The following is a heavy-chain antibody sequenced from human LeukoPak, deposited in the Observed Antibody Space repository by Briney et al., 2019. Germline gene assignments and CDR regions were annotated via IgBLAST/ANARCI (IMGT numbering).Heavy chain of an antibody. D-gene: IGHD6-19*01. Sequence: PGGSLRLSCAASGFTFSDYYMSWIRQAPGKGLEWVSYISSSGSTIYYADSVKGRFTISRDNAKNSLYLQMNSLRAEDTAVYYCAGPPGIAVAGKTRSHPYYMDVWGKGTTVTVSS. CDR2: ISSSGSTI. V-gene: IGHV3-11*04. J-gene: IGHJ6*03. CDR1: GFTFSDYY. CDR3: AGPPGIAVAGKTRSHPYYMDV.